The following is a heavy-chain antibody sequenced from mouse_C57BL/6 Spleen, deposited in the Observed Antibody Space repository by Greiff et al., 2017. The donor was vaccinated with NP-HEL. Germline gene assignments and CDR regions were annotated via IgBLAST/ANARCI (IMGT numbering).Heavy chain of an antibody. CDR3: AIGGSY. J-gene: IGHJ2*01. V-gene: IGHV1-74*01. CDR1: GYTFTSYW. D-gene: IGHD1-1*01. CDR2: LHPSDSAP. Sequence: VQLQQPGAELVKPGASVKVSCKASGYTFTSYWMHWVKQRPGPGLEWIVSLHPSDSAPNYNQKFKGKATLTVDKSSSTAYMQLSSLTSEDSAVYYCAIGGSYWGQGTTLTVSS.